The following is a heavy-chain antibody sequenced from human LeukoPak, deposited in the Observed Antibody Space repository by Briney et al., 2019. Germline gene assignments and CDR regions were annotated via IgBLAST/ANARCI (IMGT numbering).Heavy chain of an antibody. D-gene: IGHD6-19*01. Sequence: ASMKVSCKASGYTFTSYGISWVRQAPGQGLEWMGWISAYNGNTNYAQKLQGRVTMTTDTSTSTAYMELRSLRSDDTAVYYCASHLHYSSGWYGGWFDPWGQGTLVTVSS. CDR2: ISAYNGNT. J-gene: IGHJ5*02. V-gene: IGHV1-18*01. CDR3: ASHLHYSSGWYGGWFDP. CDR1: GYTFTSYG.